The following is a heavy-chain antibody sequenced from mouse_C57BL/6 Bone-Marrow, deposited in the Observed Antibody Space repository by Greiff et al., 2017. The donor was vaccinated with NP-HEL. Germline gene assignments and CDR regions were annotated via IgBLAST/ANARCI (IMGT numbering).Heavy chain of an antibody. D-gene: IGHD2-5*01. CDR2: INPYNGGT. CDR3: ARRVYSNPYYYAMDY. V-gene: IGHV1-19*01. J-gene: IGHJ4*01. CDR1: GYTFTDYY. Sequence: VQLKHSGPVLVKPGASVKMSCKASGYTFTDYYMNWVKQSHGKSLEWIGVINPYNGGTSYNQKFKGKATLTVDKSSSTAYMELNSLTSEDSAVYYCARRVYSNPYYYAMDYWGQGTSVTVSS.